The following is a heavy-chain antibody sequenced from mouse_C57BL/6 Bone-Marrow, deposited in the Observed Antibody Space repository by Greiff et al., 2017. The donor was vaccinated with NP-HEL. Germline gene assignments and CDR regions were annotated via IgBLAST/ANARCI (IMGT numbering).Heavy chain of an antibody. CDR1: GYTFTSYW. J-gene: IGHJ1*03. CDR3: ARSSGSDWYFDV. CDR2: IHPNSGST. D-gene: IGHD1-1*01. V-gene: IGHV1-64*01. Sequence: QVQLQQPGAELVKPGASVKLSCKASGYTFTSYWMHWVKQRPGQGLEWIGMIHPNSGSTNYNEKFKSKATLTVDKSSSTADMQLSSLTSEDSAVYYCARSSGSDWYFDVWGTGTTVTVSS.